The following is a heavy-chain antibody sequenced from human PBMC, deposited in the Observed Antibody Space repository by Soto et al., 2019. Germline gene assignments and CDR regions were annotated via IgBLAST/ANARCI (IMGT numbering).Heavy chain of an antibody. V-gene: IGHV1-18*01. D-gene: IGHD3-3*01. J-gene: IGHJ5*02. CDR1: GYTLTSYG. CDR3: AREGPYDFWSGPPRWFDP. Sequence: ASVKVSCKASGYTLTSYGLSWVRQAPGQGLEWMGWISGYNGNTNYAQKFQDRLTMTTDTSTSTAFMELRSLRSDDTAVYYCAREGPYDFWSGPPRWFDPWGQGTLVTVSS. CDR2: ISGYNGNT.